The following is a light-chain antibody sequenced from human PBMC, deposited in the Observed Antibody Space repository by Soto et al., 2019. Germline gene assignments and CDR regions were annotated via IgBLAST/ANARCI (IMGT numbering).Light chain of an antibody. Sequence: QSALTQPPSVSGSPGQSVTISCTGTSSDVGKYNLVSWYQQHPGKAPKLMIYEVSNRPSGVPDRFSGSKSGNTASLTISGLQAEDEADYHCSSYTTSSSADVVFGGGTKLTVL. CDR3: SSYTTSSSADVV. CDR1: SSDVGKYNL. V-gene: IGLV2-18*02. J-gene: IGLJ2*01. CDR2: EVS.